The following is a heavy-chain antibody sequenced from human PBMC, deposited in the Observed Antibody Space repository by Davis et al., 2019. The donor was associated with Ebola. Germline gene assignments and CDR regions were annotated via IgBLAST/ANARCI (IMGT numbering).Heavy chain of an antibody. J-gene: IGHJ4*02. CDR3: AKDFFGVVSGPSDY. Sequence: GESLKISCAASGFTFSSYEMNWVRQAPGKGLEWVSCLSSSSSYIYYADSVKGRFTISRDNAKNSLYLQMNSLRAEDTALYYCAKDFFGVVSGPSDYWGQGTLVTVSS. CDR1: GFTFSSYE. V-gene: IGHV3-21*04. D-gene: IGHD3-3*01. CDR2: LSSSSSYI.